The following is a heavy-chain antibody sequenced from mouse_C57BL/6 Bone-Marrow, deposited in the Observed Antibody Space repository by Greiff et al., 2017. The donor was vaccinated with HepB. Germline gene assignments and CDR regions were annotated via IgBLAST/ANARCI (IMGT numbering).Heavy chain of an antibody. D-gene: IGHD1-1*01. J-gene: IGHJ2*01. Sequence: EVQLVESGPELVKPGASVKMSCKASGYTFTDYNMHWVKQSHGKSLEWIGYINPNNGGTSYNQKFKGKATLTVNKSSSTAYMELRSLTSEDSAVYYCARSRYYGSSYGFDYWGQGTTLTVSS. CDR2: INPNNGGT. CDR1: GYTFTDYN. V-gene: IGHV1-22*01. CDR3: ARSRYYGSSYGFDY.